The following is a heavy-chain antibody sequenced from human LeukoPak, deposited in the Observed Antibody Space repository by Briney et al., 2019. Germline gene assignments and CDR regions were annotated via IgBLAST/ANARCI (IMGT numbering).Heavy chain of an antibody. J-gene: IGHJ4*02. CDR2: IYSSGST. CDR1: GGSISSFY. D-gene: IGHD3-10*01. Sequence: SETLSLTCTVSGGSISSFYWSWIRQPPGKGPEYIGYIYSSGSTNYNPSLKSRVTISLDTSKNQFSLKLNSVTATDTAVYFCARDPGNYFDYWGQGTLVTVSS. V-gene: IGHV4-59*01. CDR3: ARDPGNYFDY.